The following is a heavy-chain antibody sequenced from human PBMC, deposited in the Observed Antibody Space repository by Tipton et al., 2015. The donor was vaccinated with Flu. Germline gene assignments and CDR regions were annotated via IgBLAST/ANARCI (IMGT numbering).Heavy chain of an antibody. V-gene: IGHV4-38-2*01. D-gene: IGHD3-22*01. CDR3: ACLGYYDNNGYYYEDF. CDR1: GYSFSSGYY. CDR2: IYHSGST. J-gene: IGHJ4*02. Sequence: TLSLTCAVSGYSFSSGYYWAWIRQPPGKGLEWIGSIYHSGSTWYNPSLKSRVTISVDTSKNHFSLKLGSVTAADTAVYYCACLGYYDNNGYYYEDFWGQGTLVTVSS.